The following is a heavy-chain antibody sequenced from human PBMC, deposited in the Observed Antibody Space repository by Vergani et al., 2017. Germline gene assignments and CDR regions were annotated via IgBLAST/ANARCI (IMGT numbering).Heavy chain of an antibody. D-gene: IGHD3-3*01. CDR1: GFTFSSYA. CDR2: ISGSGGST. CDR3: AKDGTEFWSGYFPALYYYYYYMDV. J-gene: IGHJ6*03. Sequence: EVQLLESGGGLVQPGGSLRLSCAASGFTFSSYAMSWVRQAPGKGLEWVSAISGSGGSTYYADSVKGRFTISRDNSKTTLYLQMNSLRAEDTAVYYCAKDGTEFWSGYFPALYYYYYYMDVWGKGTTVTVSS. V-gene: IGHV3-23*01.